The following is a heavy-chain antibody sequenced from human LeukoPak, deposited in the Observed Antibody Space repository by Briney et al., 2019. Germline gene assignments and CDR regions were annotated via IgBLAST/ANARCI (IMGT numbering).Heavy chain of an antibody. D-gene: IGHD2-15*01. CDR3: ARVNCSGGSCYQRPYYYYGMDV. CDR1: GGSFSGYY. Sequence: SETLSLTCAVYGGSFSGYYWSWIRQPPGKGLEWIGEINHSGSTNYNPSLKCRVTISVDTSKNQFSLKLSSVTAADTAVYYCARVNCSGGSCYQRPYYYYGMDVWGKGTTVTVSS. CDR2: INHSGST. V-gene: IGHV4-34*01. J-gene: IGHJ6*04.